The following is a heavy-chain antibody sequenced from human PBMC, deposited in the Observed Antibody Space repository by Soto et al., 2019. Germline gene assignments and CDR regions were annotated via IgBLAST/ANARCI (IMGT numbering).Heavy chain of an antibody. CDR1: GGSISSGGYS. V-gene: IGHV4-30-2*01. CDR3: ARLYYYDSSGYGTNWFDP. Sequence: QLQLQESGSGLVKPSQTLSLTCAVSGGSISSGGYSWSWIRQPPGKGLEWIGYIYHSGSTYYNPSLKSRVTISVDRSKNQFSLKLSSVTAADTVVYYCARLYYYDSSGYGTNWFDPWGQGTLVTVSS. CDR2: IYHSGST. D-gene: IGHD3-22*01. J-gene: IGHJ5*02.